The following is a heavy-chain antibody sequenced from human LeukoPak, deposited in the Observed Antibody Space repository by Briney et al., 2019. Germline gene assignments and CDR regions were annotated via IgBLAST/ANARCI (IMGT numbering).Heavy chain of an antibody. V-gene: IGHV3-21*01. D-gene: IGHD6-13*01. J-gene: IGHJ4*02. CDR1: GFTFSSYS. CDR3: ALWHSSSWYYFDY. CDR2: ISSSSSYI. Sequence: GGSLRLSCAASGFTFSSYSMNWVRQAPGKGLEWVSSISSSSSYIYYADSVKGRFTISRDNAKNSLYLQMNSLRAEDTAVYYCALWHSSSWYYFDYWGQGTLVTVSS.